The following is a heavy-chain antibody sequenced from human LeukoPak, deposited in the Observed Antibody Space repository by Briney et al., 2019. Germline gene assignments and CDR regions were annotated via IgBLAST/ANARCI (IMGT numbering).Heavy chain of an antibody. CDR3: ARHDRWDAGTQGGMDV. J-gene: IGHJ6*02. CDR2: IYPGDSDT. CDR1: GFDFTAYG. Sequence: GESLRISCKCSGFDFTAYGIAWVRQMPGKGLEWMGVIYPGDSDTRYSPSFQGQVTISADESISTAYLQWSSLKASDTAMYYCARHDRWDAGTQGGMDVWGQGTTVTVSS. V-gene: IGHV5-51*01. D-gene: IGHD1-14*01.